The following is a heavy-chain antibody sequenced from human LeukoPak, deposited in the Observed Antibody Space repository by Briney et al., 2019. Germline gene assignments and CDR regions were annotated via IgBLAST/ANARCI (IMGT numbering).Heavy chain of an antibody. Sequence: GGSLRLSCAASGFTFSNYVMSWVRQAPGKGLEWVSAISGSGGSIFYADSVKGRLTISRDTSKNTLYLQMHSLRAEDTAIYYCVEDWGGDSPTSEYYYDGYWGQGTLVTVSS. CDR2: ISGSGGSI. CDR3: VEDWGGDSPTSEYYYDGY. CDR1: GFTFSNYV. V-gene: IGHV3-23*01. D-gene: IGHD3-22*01. J-gene: IGHJ4*02.